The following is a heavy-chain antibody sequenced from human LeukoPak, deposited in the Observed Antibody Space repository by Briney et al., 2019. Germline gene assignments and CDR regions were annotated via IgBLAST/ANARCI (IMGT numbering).Heavy chain of an antibody. CDR3: ARDRVGATDYFDY. CDR1: GFTFSNYA. CDR2: ISYDGSNK. D-gene: IGHD1-26*01. Sequence: GGSLRLSCAASGFTFSNYAIHWVRQAPGKGLEWVAVISYDGSNKYYADSVKGRFTISRDNSKNTLYLQMNSLRVEDTAVYYCARDRVGATDYFDYWGQGTLVTVSS. V-gene: IGHV3-30-3*01. J-gene: IGHJ4*02.